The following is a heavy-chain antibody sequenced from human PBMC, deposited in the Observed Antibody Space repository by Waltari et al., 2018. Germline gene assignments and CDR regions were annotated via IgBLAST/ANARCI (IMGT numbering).Heavy chain of an antibody. D-gene: IGHD1-26*01. V-gene: IGHV3-23*01. CDR1: GFTFRAYT. Sequence: EVQILESVGGLVKPGGSLRLSCAASGFTFRAYTMNWVRQAPGKGLEWVSSISGSSVSTYYADSVQGRFTISRDNSKNTMYLQMNSLRAEDSAVYYCAKDRSGSYYLGDSWGQGTLVTVSS. CDR3: AKDRSGSYYLGDS. CDR2: ISGSSVST. J-gene: IGHJ4*02.